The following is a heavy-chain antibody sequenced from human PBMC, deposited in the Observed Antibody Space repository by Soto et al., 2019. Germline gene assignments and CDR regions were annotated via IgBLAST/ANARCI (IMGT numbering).Heavy chain of an antibody. Sequence: SETLCLTCAVYGGSFSGYYWSWILQPPGKGLEWIGEINHSGSTNYNPSLKSRVTISVDTSKNQFSLKLSSVTAADTAVYYCARPSPSGWFAKGVLEVWGQGTTVSVAS. CDR1: GGSFSGYY. J-gene: IGHJ6*02. CDR2: INHSGST. CDR3: ARPSPSGWFAKGVLEV. D-gene: IGHD6-19*01. V-gene: IGHV4-34*01.